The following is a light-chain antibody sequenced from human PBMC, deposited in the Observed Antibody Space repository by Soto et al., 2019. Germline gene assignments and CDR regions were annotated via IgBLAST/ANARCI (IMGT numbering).Light chain of an antibody. Sequence: EIVLTHSPGTLSLSPGETATLSCRASQSVSSGYLAWYQQKPGQAPRRLVYGASTRATGIPDRFSGSGSGTDFTLTISRLEPEDFAVYYCQQYSSSPSITFGQGTRLEIK. CDR2: GAS. CDR1: QSVSSGY. CDR3: QQYSSSPSIT. V-gene: IGKV3-20*01. J-gene: IGKJ5*01.